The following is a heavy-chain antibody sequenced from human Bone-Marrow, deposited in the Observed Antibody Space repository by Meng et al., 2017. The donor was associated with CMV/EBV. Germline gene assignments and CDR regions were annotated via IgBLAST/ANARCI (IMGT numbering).Heavy chain of an antibody. D-gene: IGHD2-2*01. CDR2: IRHDGSNK. CDR3: ARGGGCSSTSCYANWFDP. J-gene: IGHJ5*02. Sequence: GESLKISCAASGFTFTTFGMSWVRQAPGKGLEWVAFIRHDGSNKYYADSVKGRFTISRDTSKNTLSLQMNSLRVEDTAVYYCARGGGCSSTSCYANWFDPWGQGTLVTVSS. V-gene: IGHV3-30*02. CDR1: GFTFTTFG.